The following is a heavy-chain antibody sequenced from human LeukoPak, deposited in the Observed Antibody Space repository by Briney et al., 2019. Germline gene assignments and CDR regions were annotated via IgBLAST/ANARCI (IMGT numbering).Heavy chain of an antibody. CDR3: ATSNDAKIAPFDH. CDR1: GVSMSAYQ. V-gene: IGHV4-4*09. D-gene: IGHD2-21*01. CDR2: INTKGET. J-gene: IGHJ4*02. Sequence: SETLSLTCTVSGVSMSAYQWSWVRQSPEKGLEWIGCINTKGETSYNPSLKSRVTTSVDTSKSQFSLRLASVTAADTAVYYCATSNDAKIAPFDHWGQGAPVTVSS.